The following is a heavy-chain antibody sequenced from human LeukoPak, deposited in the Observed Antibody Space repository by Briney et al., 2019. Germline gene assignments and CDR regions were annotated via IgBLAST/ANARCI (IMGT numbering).Heavy chain of an antibody. Sequence: ASVTVSCKASGYTFTSYGITWVRQPPGQGLEWIGWISGDNGNTYYAQKLQGRVTMTTDTSTSTAYMELRSLRSDDTAVYYCARDCDRSGYYCYWSQGTLVTVSS. J-gene: IGHJ4*02. CDR3: ARDCDRSGYYCY. CDR2: ISGDNGNT. V-gene: IGHV1-18*01. D-gene: IGHD3-22*01. CDR1: GYTFTSYG.